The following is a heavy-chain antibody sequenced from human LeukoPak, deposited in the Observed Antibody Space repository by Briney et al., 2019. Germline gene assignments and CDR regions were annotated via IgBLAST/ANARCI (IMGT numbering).Heavy chain of an antibody. V-gene: IGHV1-69*13. CDR2: IIPIFGTA. Sequence: ASVKVSCKASGGTFSSYAISWVRQAPGQGLEWMGGIIPIFGTANYAQKFQGRVTITADESTSTAYMELSSLRSEDTAVYYCARASLLRYFDWYDGYWGQGTLVTVSS. D-gene: IGHD3-9*01. CDR1: GGTFSSYA. J-gene: IGHJ4*02. CDR3: ARASLLRYFDWYDGY.